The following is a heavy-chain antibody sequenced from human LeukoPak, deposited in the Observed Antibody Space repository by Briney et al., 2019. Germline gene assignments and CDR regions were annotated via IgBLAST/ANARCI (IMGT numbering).Heavy chain of an antibody. CDR2: ISGSGGST. D-gene: IGHD3-22*01. CDR1: GFTFSSYA. V-gene: IGHV3-23*01. J-gene: IGHJ4*02. Sequence: RGSLRLSCAASGFTFSSYAMSWVRQAPGKGLEWVSAISGSGGSTYYADSVKGRFTISRDNSKNTLYLQMNSLRAEDTAVYYCAKDHDYYDSSGYCPFDYGGKGTLVTVSS. CDR3: AKDHDYYDSSGYCPFDY.